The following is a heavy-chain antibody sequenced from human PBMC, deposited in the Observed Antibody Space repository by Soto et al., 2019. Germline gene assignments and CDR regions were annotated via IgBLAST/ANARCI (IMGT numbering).Heavy chain of an antibody. J-gene: IGHJ4*02. V-gene: IGHV3-23*01. CDR1: GFTFSSYA. Sequence: EVQLLESGGGLVQPGGSLRLSCAASGFTFSSYAMSWVRQAPGKGLEWVSAISGSGGSTYYADSVKGRFTISRDNSKNTRYLQMNSLRAEDTAVYYCAKGYSSWGGGFDHWGQGTLVTVSS. CDR2: ISGSGGST. D-gene: IGHD6-6*01. CDR3: AKGYSSWGGGFDH.